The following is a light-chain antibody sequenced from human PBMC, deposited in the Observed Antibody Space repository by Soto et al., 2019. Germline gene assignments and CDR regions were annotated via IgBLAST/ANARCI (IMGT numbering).Light chain of an antibody. J-gene: IGLJ2*01. CDR2: SNY. CDR1: SSNIGSNS. CDR3: AAWDVSLNVVV. Sequence: QAVVTQPPSASGTPGQRVTISCSGSSSNIGSNSVNWYQQLPGTAPKLLIYSNYQRPSGVPDRFSVSKSGTSASLAISGLQSEDEADYYCAAWDVSLNVVVFGGGTKMTVL. V-gene: IGLV1-44*01.